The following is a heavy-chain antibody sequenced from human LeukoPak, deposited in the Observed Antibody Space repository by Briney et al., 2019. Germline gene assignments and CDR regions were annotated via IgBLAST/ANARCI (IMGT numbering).Heavy chain of an antibody. J-gene: IGHJ4*02. CDR2: IYYSGST. CDR3: ARGAPITMVRGVIGLFDY. V-gene: IGHV4-59*11. CDR1: GGSISSHY. Sequence: SETLSVTCTVSGGSISSHYWSWIRQPPGKGLEWIGYIYYSGSTNYNPSLKSRVTISVDTSKNQFFLKLSSVTAADTAVYYCARGAPITMVRGVIGLFDYWGQGTLVTVSS. D-gene: IGHD3-10*01.